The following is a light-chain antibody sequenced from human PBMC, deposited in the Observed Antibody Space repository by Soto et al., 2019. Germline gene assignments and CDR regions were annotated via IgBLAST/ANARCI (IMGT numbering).Light chain of an antibody. CDR2: GAS. CDR3: QQYNNWPRHT. V-gene: IGKV3-15*01. J-gene: IGKJ2*01. CDR1: QSVSAN. Sequence: EIVMTQSPATLSVSPGERATLSCRASQSVSANLAWYQHKPGQAPRLLIHGASTRATGIPARFSGSGFGTEFTISICSLQSEDFAVYYCQQYNNWPRHTFGQGTKLEI.